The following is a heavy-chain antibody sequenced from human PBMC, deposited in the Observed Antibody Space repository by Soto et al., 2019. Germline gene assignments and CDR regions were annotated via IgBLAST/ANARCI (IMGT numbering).Heavy chain of an antibody. Sequence: SETLSLTCAVYGGSFSGYYWSWIRQPPGKGLEWIGEINHSGSTNYNPSLKSRVTISVDTSKNQFSLKLSSATAADTAVYYCARVRYGFDASYYYYGMDVWGQGTTVTVSS. CDR1: GGSFSGYY. CDR2: INHSGST. J-gene: IGHJ6*02. CDR3: ARVRYGFDASYYYYGMDV. V-gene: IGHV4-34*01. D-gene: IGHD3-10*01.